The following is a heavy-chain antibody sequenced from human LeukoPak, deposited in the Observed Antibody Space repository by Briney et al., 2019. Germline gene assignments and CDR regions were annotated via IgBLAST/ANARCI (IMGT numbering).Heavy chain of an antibody. J-gene: IGHJ4*02. CDR3: AGVRHDFWSGYSMGASVSRGGLDY. D-gene: IGHD3-3*01. V-gene: IGHV4-34*01. CDR2: INHSGST. CDR1: GGSFSGYY. Sequence: SETLSLTCAVYGGSFSGYYWSWIRQPPGKGLEWIGEINHSGSTNYNPSLKSRVTISVDTSKNQFSLKLSSVTAADTAVYYCAGVRHDFWSGYSMGASVSRGGLDYRGQGTLVTVSS.